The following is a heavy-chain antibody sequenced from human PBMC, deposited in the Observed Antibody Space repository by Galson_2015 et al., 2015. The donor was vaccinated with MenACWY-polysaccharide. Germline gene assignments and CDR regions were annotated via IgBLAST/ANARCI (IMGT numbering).Heavy chain of an antibody. CDR2: ISNRGIT. V-gene: IGHV3-23*01. CDR3: VKDRGAMFGDS. CDR1: GFTFSTYA. J-gene: IGHJ4*02. D-gene: IGHD3-3*01. Sequence: SLRLSCAASGFTFSTYAMSWVRQAPGTGLEWVSTISNRGITYYADSVKGRVTISRDNSKNTLHLQMSSLGAEDTALYYCVKDRGAMFGDSWGQG.